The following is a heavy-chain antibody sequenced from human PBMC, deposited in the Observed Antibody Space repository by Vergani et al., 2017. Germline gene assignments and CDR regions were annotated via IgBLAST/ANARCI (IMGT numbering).Heavy chain of an antibody. CDR2: IVVGSGNT. CDR1: GFTFTSSA. J-gene: IGHJ6*03. CDR3: AAGRKVVVPAAMPRLDRNYYMDV. V-gene: IGHV1-58*02. D-gene: IGHD2-2*01. Sequence: QMQLVQSGPEVKKPGTSVKVSCKASGFTFTSSAMQWVRQARGQRLEWIGWIVVGSGNTNYAQKFQERVTITRDMSTSTAYMELSSLRSEDTAVYYCAAGRKVVVPAAMPRLDRNYYMDVWGKGTTVTVSS.